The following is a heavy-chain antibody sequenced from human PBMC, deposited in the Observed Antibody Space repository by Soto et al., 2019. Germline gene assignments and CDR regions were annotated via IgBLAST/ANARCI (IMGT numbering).Heavy chain of an antibody. CDR3: ARDARGTRGFDEMDI. J-gene: IGHJ6*02. V-gene: IGHV1-2*02. CDR1: GYIFTGYH. D-gene: IGHD3-9*01. CDR2: INPNSGDT. Sequence: ASVMVSCKASGYIFTGYHIHWVRQAPGRGLEWMGWINPNSGDTEYAQNFQGRVTMTRDTSFNLVYMEMSGLMSDDTAVYYCARDARGTRGFDEMDIWGQGTTVTVSS.